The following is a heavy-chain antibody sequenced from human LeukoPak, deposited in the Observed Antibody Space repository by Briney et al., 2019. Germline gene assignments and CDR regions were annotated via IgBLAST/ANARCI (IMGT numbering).Heavy chain of an antibody. Sequence: SETLSLTCTVSGGSISSSNYYWGWIRQSPGKRLEWIATIYYGVSTYYNPSLRSRVTISVDASKNLFSLKVKSVTAADTAVYYCARHGGVVRGEGSDAFDIWGQGTMVTVSS. J-gene: IGHJ3*02. CDR1: GGSISSSNYY. CDR2: IYYGVST. CDR3: ARHGGVVRGEGSDAFDI. D-gene: IGHD3-10*01. V-gene: IGHV4-39*01.